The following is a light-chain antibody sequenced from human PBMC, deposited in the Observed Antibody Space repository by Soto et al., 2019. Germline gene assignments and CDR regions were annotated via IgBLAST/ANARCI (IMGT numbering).Light chain of an antibody. J-gene: IGLJ2*01. CDR2: EVS. Sequence: QSVLTQPASVSGSPGQSITISCTGTSSDVGGYKYVSWYQQHPDKAPKLMIYEVSNRPSGVSNRFSGSKSGNTASLTISGLQAEDEADYYCSSYSSSSTPVVFGGGTKLTVL. CDR1: SSDVGGYKY. V-gene: IGLV2-14*01. CDR3: SSYSSSSTPVV.